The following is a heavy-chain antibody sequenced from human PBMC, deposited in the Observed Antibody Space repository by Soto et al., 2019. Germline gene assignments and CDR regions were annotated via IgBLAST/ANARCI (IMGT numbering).Heavy chain of an antibody. CDR2: ISSSSSYI. D-gene: IGHD5-12*01. J-gene: IGHJ4*02. V-gene: IGHV3-21*01. CDR1: GFTFSIYS. Sequence: PGGSLRLSCAASGFTFSIYSMNWVRQAPGKGLEWVSSISSSSSYIYYADSVKGRFTISRDNAKNSLYLQMNSLRDEDTAVYYCARADGSSGYDSFDYWGQGTLVTVSS. CDR3: ARADGSSGYDSFDY.